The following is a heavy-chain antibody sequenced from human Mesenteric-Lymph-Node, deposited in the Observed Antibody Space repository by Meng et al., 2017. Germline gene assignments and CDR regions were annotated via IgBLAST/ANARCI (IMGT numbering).Heavy chain of an antibody. CDR3: ARDGRDAVTSGY. Sequence: ASVQVSCQASGYTFHNYGFTWVRQAPGQGLEWMGWISVSNGNTNYAQNLQGRLTMTTDTSTSTAYMELTSLTSDDTAVDYYARDGRDAVTSGYWGQGTVVTVSS. V-gene: IGHV1-18*01. CDR2: ISVSNGNT. CDR1: GYTFHNYG. J-gene: IGHJ4*02. D-gene: IGHD4-17*01.